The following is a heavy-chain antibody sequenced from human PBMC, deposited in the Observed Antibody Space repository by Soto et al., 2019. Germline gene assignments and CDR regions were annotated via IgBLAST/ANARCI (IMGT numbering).Heavy chain of an antibody. J-gene: IGHJ6*02. D-gene: IGHD3-10*01. Sequence: EVQLLESGGGLVQPGGSLRLSCAASGFTFSSYAMYWVRQAPGKGLEWVSTISNSGSTYYADSVEGRFTISRDNSKNTLYLQMNSLIAEDTAVYYCAKTKFRGVVVNVWGQGTTVTVSS. CDR3: AKTKFRGVVVNV. V-gene: IGHV3-23*01. CDR1: GFTFSSYA. CDR2: ISNSGST.